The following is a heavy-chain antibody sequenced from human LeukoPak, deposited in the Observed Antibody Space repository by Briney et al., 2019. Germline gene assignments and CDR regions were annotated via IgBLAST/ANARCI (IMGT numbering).Heavy chain of an antibody. CDR1: GFTVSSNY. CDR3: ARANYDSSGYYY. V-gene: IGHV3-53*01. D-gene: IGHD3-22*01. J-gene: IGHJ4*02. Sequence: GGSLRLSCAASGFTVSSNYMSWVRQAPGKGLEWVSVIYSGGSTYYADSVKGRFTISRDNSKNTLYLQINSLRAEDTAVYYCARANYDSSGYYYWGQGTLVTVSS. CDR2: IYSGGST.